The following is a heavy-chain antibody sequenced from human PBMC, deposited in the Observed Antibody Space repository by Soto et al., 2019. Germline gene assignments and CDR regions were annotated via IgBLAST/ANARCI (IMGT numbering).Heavy chain of an antibody. D-gene: IGHD3-10*01. J-gene: IGHJ4*02. CDR1: GFSLTTSGVG. CDR3: XHRFGFGELRY. Sequence: QITLRESGPPLVKPTQTLTLTCTFSGFSLTTSGVGVAWIRXXPGKALEWLAIIYWDDDNRYSPSLKNRLTXXXXXXXXXXXXXXXXXXXXXXXXYYCXHRFGFGELRYWGQGTLVTVSS. CDR2: IYWDDDN. V-gene: IGHV2-5*02.